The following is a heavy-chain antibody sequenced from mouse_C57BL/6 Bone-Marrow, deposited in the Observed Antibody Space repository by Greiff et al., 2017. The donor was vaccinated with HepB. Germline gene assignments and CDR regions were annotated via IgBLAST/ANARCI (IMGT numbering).Heavy chain of an antibody. CDR3: ARLRSSGYVYYAMDY. V-gene: IGHV1-52*01. J-gene: IGHJ4*01. CDR1: GYTFTSYW. CDR2: IDPSDSET. Sequence: VQLQQSGAELVRPGSSVKLSCKASGYTFTSYWMHWVKQRPIQGLEWIGNIDPSDSETYYNQKFKDKATLTVDKSSSTAYMQLSSLTSEDSAVYYCARLRSSGYVYYAMDYWGQGTSVTVSS. D-gene: IGHD3-2*02.